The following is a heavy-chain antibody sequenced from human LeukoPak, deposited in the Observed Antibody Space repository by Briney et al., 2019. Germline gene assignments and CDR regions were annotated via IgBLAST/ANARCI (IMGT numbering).Heavy chain of an antibody. D-gene: IGHD3-22*01. J-gene: IGHJ4*02. CDR3: ARDHYYDSSGYEGLFDY. CDR2: IWYDGSNK. V-gene: IGHV3-33*01. Sequence: GRSLRLSCAASGFTFSSYGMHWVRQAPGKGLEWVAVIWYDGSNKYYADSVKGRFTISRDNSKNTLYLQMNSLRAEGTAVYYCARDHYYDSSGYEGLFDYWGQGTLVTVSS. CDR1: GFTFSSYG.